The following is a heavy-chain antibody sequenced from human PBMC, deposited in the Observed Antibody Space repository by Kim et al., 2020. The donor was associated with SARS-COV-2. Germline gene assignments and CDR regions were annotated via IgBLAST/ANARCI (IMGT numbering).Heavy chain of an antibody. CDR2: IYYSGST. Sequence: SETLSLTCTVSGGSISSSSYYWGWIRQPPGKGLEWIGSIYYSGSTYYNPSLKSRVTISVDTSKNQFSLKLSSVTVADTAVYYCARHSLRFLEWANWFDPWGQGTLVTVSS. CDR1: GGSISSSSYY. D-gene: IGHD3-3*01. V-gene: IGHV4-39*01. CDR3: ARHSLRFLEWANWFDP. J-gene: IGHJ5*02.